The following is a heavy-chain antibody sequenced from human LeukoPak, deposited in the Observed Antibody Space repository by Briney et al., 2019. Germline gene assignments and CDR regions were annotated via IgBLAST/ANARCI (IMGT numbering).Heavy chain of an antibody. Sequence: GGSLRLSCAASGFTFSDYYMSWIRQAPGKGLEWVSYISSSGSTIYYADSVKGRFTISRGNAKNSLYLQMNSLRAEDTAVYYCARGLTYYYDSSAGYWGQGTLVTVSS. V-gene: IGHV3-11*01. CDR1: GFTFSDYY. J-gene: IGHJ4*02. CDR2: ISSSGSTI. CDR3: ARGLTYYYDSSAGY. D-gene: IGHD3-22*01.